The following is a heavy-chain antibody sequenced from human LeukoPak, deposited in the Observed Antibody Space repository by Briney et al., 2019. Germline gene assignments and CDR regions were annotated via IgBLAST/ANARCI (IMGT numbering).Heavy chain of an antibody. CDR2: ISYDGSNK. CDR3: VRDGVVGATARTYYFDY. V-gene: IGHV3-30*03. Sequence: GGSLRLSCAASGFTFSSYGMHWVRQAPGKGLEWVAVISYDGSNKYYADSVKGRFTISRDNPKNSVYLQMNSLRAEDTAVYYCVRDGVVGATARTYYFDYWGQGALVTVSS. D-gene: IGHD1-26*01. CDR1: GFTFSSYG. J-gene: IGHJ4*02.